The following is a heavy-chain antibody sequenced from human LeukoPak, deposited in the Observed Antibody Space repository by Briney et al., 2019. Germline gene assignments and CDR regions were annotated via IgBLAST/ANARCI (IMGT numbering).Heavy chain of an antibody. J-gene: IGHJ5*02. D-gene: IGHD5-24*01. Sequence: SETLSLTCDVYGGSCDDYYCSWIRQPPGKGLEWIGEIHPHGIFYYNSSLMSRVTISIDTSKSRFSLRLTSVTAADTAFYFCARGRDRSKAGDLWGQGSLVTVSS. CDR3: ARGRDRSKAGDL. CDR1: GGSCDDYY. V-gene: IGHV4-34*01. CDR2: IHPHGIF.